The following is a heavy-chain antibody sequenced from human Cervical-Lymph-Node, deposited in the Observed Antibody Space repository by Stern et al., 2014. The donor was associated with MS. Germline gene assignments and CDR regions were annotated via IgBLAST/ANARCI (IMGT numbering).Heavy chain of an antibody. D-gene: IGHD2-8*01. CDR2: ISYDGNHK. V-gene: IGHV3-30*03. CDR3: ARDYEDTSMLFDH. Sequence: VHLVESGGAVVQPGRSLRLSCAASGFTFSSYGMHCVRQAPGKGLEWGTVISYDGNHKYYAASVKGRFTISRDNSKNTLHLQMNSVTPDDTAIYYCARDYEDTSMLFDHWGQGTLVTVSS. CDR1: GFTFSSYG. J-gene: IGHJ4*02.